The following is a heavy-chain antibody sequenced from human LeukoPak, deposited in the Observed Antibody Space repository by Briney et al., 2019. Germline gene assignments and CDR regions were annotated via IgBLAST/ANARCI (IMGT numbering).Heavy chain of an antibody. J-gene: IGHJ4*02. V-gene: IGHV3-21*06. CDR3: VRDPGYCSSTSCYKFFDY. Sequence: GGSLRLSCAASGFTFTRYAMNWVRQAPGKGLEWVSSTSSSGTYTSFADSVKGRFTISRDNVKNSLYLQMNSLRAEDTAVYYCVRDPGYCSSTSCYKFFDYWGQGTLVTVSS. CDR1: GFTFTRYA. D-gene: IGHD2-2*02. CDR2: TSSSGTYT.